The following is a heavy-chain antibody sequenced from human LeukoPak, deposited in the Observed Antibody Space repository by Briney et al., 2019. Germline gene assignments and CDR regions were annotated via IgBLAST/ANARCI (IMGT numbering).Heavy chain of an antibody. CDR3: ARGPAMVGGYFDY. Sequence: PVKVSCTASGGTFSSYAISWVRQAPGQGLEWMGGIIPIFGTANYAQKFQGRVTITADESTSTAYMELSSLRSEDTAVYYCARGPAMVGGYFDYWGQGTLVTVSS. D-gene: IGHD5-18*01. CDR1: GGTFSSYA. V-gene: IGHV1-69*13. J-gene: IGHJ4*02. CDR2: IIPIFGTA.